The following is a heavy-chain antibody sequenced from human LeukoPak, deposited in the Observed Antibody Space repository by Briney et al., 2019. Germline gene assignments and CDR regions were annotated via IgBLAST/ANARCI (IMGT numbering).Heavy chain of an antibody. D-gene: IGHD2-2*01. J-gene: IGHJ4*02. Sequence: PSETLSLTCTVSGGSISSYYWSWIRQPPGKGLEWIGYIYYSGSTNYNPSLKSRVTISVDPSKNQFPLKLSSVPAADTAVYYCARDRGSTSCYDYWGQGTLVTVSS. V-gene: IGHV4-59*01. CDR2: IYYSGST. CDR3: ARDRGSTSCYDY. CDR1: GGSISSYY.